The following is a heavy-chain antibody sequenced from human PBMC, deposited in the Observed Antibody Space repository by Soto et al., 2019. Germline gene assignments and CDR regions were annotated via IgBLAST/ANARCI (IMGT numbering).Heavy chain of an antibody. CDR1: GYTFTNYG. Sequence: QVQLVQSGAEVKKPGASVKVSCKASGYTFTNYGISWVRQAPGQGLEWMGWINTYNANTHYAQKLQGRVTMTTDTSTSTADMELRSLGSDDTAVYYCARDDYGDYGYWGQGSLVTVSS. V-gene: IGHV1-18*01. CDR3: ARDDYGDYGY. J-gene: IGHJ4*02. CDR2: INTYNANT. D-gene: IGHD4-17*01.